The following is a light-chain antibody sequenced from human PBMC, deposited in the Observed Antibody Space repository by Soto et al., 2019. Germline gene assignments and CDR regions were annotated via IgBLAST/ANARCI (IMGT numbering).Light chain of an antibody. CDR1: QSALFNSNNKNY. CDR2: WAS. J-gene: IGKJ1*01. Sequence: DIVMTQSPDSLAVSLGERATINCKSSQSALFNSNNKNYIAWYQQKPGQPPKLLIYWASTRESGVPDRFSGSGSWTDLALAINSLRAEDVAVYYCQQYFTTPSWTFGQGTTVEIK. CDR3: QQYFTTPSWT. V-gene: IGKV4-1*01.